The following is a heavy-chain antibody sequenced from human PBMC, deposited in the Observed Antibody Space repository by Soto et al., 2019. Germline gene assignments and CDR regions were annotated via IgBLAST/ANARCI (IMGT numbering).Heavy chain of an antibody. CDR2: IQSGGTT. V-gene: IGHV3-66*01. CDR3: ARDDVLCDGGRCYGIPMDF. J-gene: IGHJ6*03. CDR1: GFTVSSKY. D-gene: IGHD2-15*01. Sequence: GGSLRLSCAASGFTVSSKYMTWVRQAPGKGLEWVSLIQSGGTTYYADSVKGRFTISRDTSENTLHLQMDSLRVEDTAVYYCARDDVLCDGGRCYGIPMDFWGKGTTVTVSS.